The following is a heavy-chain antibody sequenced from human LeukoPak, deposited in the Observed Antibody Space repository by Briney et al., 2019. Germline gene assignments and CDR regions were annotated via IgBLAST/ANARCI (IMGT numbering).Heavy chain of an antibody. CDR2: IYYSGST. CDR3: ARGSGEWELLPYYFDY. J-gene: IGHJ4*02. Sequence: SETLSLTCTVSGGSISSGDYYWSWIRQPPGKGLEWIGYIYYSGSTYYNPSLKSRVTISVDTSKNQFSLKLSSVTAADTAVYYCARGSGEWELLPYYFDYWGQGTLVTVSS. D-gene: IGHD1-26*01. V-gene: IGHV4-30-4*08. CDR1: GGSISSGDYY.